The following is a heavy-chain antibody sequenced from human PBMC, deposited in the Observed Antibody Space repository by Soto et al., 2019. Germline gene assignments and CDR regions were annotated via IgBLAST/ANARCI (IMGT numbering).Heavy chain of an antibody. D-gene: IGHD5-18*01. V-gene: IGHV3-33*01. J-gene: IGHJ4*02. CDR3: ARGPDPGGYSYGPGGL. Sequence: PGGSLRLSCAASGFTFSSYGMHWVRQAPGKGLEWVAVIWYDGINKYNADSVKGRLTISRDNSKNTLYLQMNSLRAEDTVVYYCARGPDPGGYSYGPGGLWGQGTLVTVSS. CDR2: IWYDGINK. CDR1: GFTFSSYG.